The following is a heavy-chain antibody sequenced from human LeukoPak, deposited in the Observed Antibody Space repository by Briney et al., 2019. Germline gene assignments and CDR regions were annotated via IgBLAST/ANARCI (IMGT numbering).Heavy chain of an antibody. D-gene: IGHD4-23*01. J-gene: IGHJ4*02. V-gene: IGHV1-69*04. CDR2: IIPVLGIA. Sequence: SVKVSCKASGGTFSNYAINWVRQAPGQGLEWMGRIIPVLGIANYAQKFQGRVTITADKSTSTAYMELSSLRSEDTAVYYCASRVDYGGNSGVLGYWGQGTLVTISS. CDR1: GGTFSNYA. CDR3: ASRVDYGGNSGVLGY.